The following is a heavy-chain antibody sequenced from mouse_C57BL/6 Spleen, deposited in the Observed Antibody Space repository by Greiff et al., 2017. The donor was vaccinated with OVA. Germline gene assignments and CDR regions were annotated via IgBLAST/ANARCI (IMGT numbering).Heavy chain of an antibody. CDR3: ARSGYYDYDGAMDD. Sequence: EVKLQQSGPELVKPGASVKISCKASGYSFTDYNMNWVKQSNGKSLEWIGVINPNYGTTSYNQKFKGKATLTVDQSSSTAYMQLNSLTSEDSAVYYCARSGYYDYDGAMDDWGQGTSVTVSS. CDR1: GYSFTDYN. J-gene: IGHJ4*01. V-gene: IGHV1-39*01. CDR2: INPNYGTT. D-gene: IGHD2-4*01.